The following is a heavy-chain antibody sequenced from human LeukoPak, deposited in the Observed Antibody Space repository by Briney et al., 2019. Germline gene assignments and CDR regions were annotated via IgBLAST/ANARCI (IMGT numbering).Heavy chain of an antibody. J-gene: IGHJ2*01. V-gene: IGHV3-66*01. CDR2: VYTGGTI. D-gene: IGHD3-10*01. CDR3: ARDPHNGGSGSHFDL. Sequence: GGSLRLSCAASGFSVRTNYMNWVRQAPGKGLEWVSVVYTGGTISYADSVRGRFTISKDNSKNILFLQMNNLRVEDTAVYFCARDPHNGGSGSHFDLWGRGTLVTVSS. CDR1: GFSVRTNY.